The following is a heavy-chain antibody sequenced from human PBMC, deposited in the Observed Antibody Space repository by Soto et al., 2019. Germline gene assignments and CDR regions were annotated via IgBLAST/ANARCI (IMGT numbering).Heavy chain of an antibody. V-gene: IGHV4-39*01. CDR1: GGSISSSSYY. D-gene: IGHD1-7*01. Sequence: QLQLQESGPGLVKPSETLSLTCTVSGGSISSSSYYWGWIRQPPGKGLEWIGSIYYSGSTYYNPSLKSRVTISVDTSKNQFSLKLSSVTAADTAVYYCARLVRITGTSLIDYWGQGTLVTVSS. J-gene: IGHJ4*02. CDR3: ARLVRITGTSLIDY. CDR2: IYYSGST.